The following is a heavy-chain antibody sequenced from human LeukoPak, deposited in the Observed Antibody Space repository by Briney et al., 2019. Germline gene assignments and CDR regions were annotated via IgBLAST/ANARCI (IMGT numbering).Heavy chain of an antibody. Sequence: SETLSLTCTVSGGSISSYYWSWIRQPPGKGLEWIGYIYYSGSTNYNPSLKSRVTISVDTSKNQFSLKLSSVTAADTAVYYCARARYYYDSSGYYYGTPGWYFDLWGRGTLVTVSS. CDR2: IYYSGST. D-gene: IGHD3-22*01. CDR3: ARARYYYDSSGYYYGTPGWYFDL. CDR1: GGSISSYY. J-gene: IGHJ2*01. V-gene: IGHV4-59*01.